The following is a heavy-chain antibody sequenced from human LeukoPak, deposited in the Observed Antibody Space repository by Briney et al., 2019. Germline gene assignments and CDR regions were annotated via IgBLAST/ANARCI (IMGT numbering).Heavy chain of an antibody. V-gene: IGHV1-3*01. CDR1: GYTFTSYA. D-gene: IGHD5-12*01. CDR3: ARDTEVATTYNWFDP. CDR2: INAGNGNT. Sequence: ASVKVSCKASGYTFTSYAMHWVRQAPGQRLEWMGWINAGNGNTKYSQKFQGRVTITRDTSASTAYMELSSLRSEDTAVYYCARDTEVATTYNWFDPWGQGTLVTVSS. J-gene: IGHJ5*02.